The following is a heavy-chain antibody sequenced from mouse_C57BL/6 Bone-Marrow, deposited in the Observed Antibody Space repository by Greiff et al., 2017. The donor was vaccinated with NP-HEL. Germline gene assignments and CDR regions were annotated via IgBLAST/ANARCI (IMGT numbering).Heavy chain of an antibody. J-gene: IGHJ1*03. D-gene: IGHD1-1*01. Sequence: VQLQQSGAELMKPGASVKLSCKATGYTFTGYWIEWVKQRPGHGLEWIGEILPGSGSTNYNEKFKGKATFTADTSSNTAYMQLSSLTTEDSAIYYCARSRGSSYCPYWYFDVWGTGTTVTVSS. CDR1: GYTFTGYW. CDR3: ARSRGSSYCPYWYFDV. V-gene: IGHV1-9*01. CDR2: ILPGSGST.